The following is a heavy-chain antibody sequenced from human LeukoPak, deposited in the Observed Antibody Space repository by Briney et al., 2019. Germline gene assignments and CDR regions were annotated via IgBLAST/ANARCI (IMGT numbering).Heavy chain of an antibody. Sequence: PGGSLRLSCAASGFTFDDYAMHWVRQTPGKGLEWVSLISGDGDGKYYADSVKGRYTISRDNSKNSLYLQVNSLRTEDAALFYCARSGGGTYWRFDYWGQGILVTVSS. CDR1: GFTFDDYA. J-gene: IGHJ4*02. CDR2: ISGDGDGK. CDR3: ARSGGGTYWRFDY. D-gene: IGHD1-26*01. V-gene: IGHV3-43*02.